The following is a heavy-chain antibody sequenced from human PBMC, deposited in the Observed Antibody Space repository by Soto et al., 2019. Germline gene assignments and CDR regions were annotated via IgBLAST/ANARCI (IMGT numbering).Heavy chain of an antibody. CDR3: IKDILHSWSAKVRLDV. CDR2: INWNSGSK. D-gene: IGHD1-26*01. CDR1: GFAFDNYA. V-gene: IGHV3-9*01. J-gene: IGHJ6*02. Sequence: EVQLVESGGGLVQPGRSLRLSCAASGFAFDNYAMHWVRQVPGKGLEWVSGINWNSGSKDYADSVKGRFTISRDNAKNALYLQMNSLRAEDTAMYYCIKDILHSWSAKVRLDVWGQGTTVTVSS.